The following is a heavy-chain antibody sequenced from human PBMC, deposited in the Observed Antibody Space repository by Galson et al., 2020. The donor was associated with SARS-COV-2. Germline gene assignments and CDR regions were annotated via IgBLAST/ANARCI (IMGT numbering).Heavy chain of an antibody. V-gene: IGHV1-69*13. CDR3: ASTDIDDGYSYYGMDV. Sequence: SVKVSCKASGGTFSSYAISWVRQAPGQGLEWMGGIIPIFGTANYVQEFQGRVTITADESTSTAYMELTSLRSEDTAVYYCASTDIDDGYSYYGMDVWGQGTTVTVSS. CDR2: IIPIFGTA. D-gene: IGHD5-12*01. CDR1: GGTFSSYA. J-gene: IGHJ6*02.